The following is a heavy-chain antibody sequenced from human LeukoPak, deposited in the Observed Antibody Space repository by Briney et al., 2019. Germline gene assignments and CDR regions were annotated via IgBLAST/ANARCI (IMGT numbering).Heavy chain of an antibody. J-gene: IGHJ4*02. CDR3: ARDSLYSGYDLVPSY. V-gene: IGHV4-39*07. CDR1: GGSISSSSYY. D-gene: IGHD5-12*01. Sequence: SETLSLTCAVSGGSISSSSYYWGWIRQPPGKGLEWIGSIYYSGSTYYNPSLKSRVTISVDTSKNQFSLKLSSVTAADTAVYYCARDSLYSGYDLVPSYWGQGTLVTVSS. CDR2: IYYSGST.